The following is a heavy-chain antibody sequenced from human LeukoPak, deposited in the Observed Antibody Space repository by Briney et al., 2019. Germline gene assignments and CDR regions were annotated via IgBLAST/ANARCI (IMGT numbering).Heavy chain of an antibody. CDR3: ARAGDYVVYYFDY. Sequence: SETLSLTCTVSGGSISSSSYYWGWIRQPPGKGLEWIGSIYYSGSTYYNPSLKSRVTISVDTSKNQFSLKLSSVTAADTAVYYCARAGDYVVYYFDYWGQGTLVTVSS. J-gene: IGHJ4*02. V-gene: IGHV4-39*07. CDR1: GGSISSSSYY. CDR2: IYYSGST. D-gene: IGHD4-17*01.